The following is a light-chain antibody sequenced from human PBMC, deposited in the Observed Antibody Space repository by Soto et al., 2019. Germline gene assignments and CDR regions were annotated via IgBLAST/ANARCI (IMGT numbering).Light chain of an antibody. CDR3: PQYESSPLT. CDR2: WAS. J-gene: IGKJ4*02. CDR1: QSVLDSSNSKNY. Sequence: DIVMTQSPHSLAVSMGESATINCKSGQSVLDSSNSKNYLAWYQQKPGQPPKLLIYWASSREFGVPDRYSGSASETEFSLTISSHQAKDLCAYYVPQYESSPLTFGGGTKVEIK. V-gene: IGKV4-1*01.